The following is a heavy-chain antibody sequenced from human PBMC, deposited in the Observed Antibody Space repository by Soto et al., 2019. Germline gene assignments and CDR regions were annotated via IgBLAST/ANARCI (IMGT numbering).Heavy chain of an antibody. V-gene: IGHV3-30*18. CDR2: ISYDGSNK. Sequence: GGSLRLSCAASGFTFSSYGMHWVRQAPGKGLEWVAVISYDGSNKYYADSVKGRFTISRDNSKNTLYLQMNSLRAEDTAVYYCAKDPSVSLSGVVTTYYFDYWGQGTLVTVSS. CDR3: AKDPSVSLSGVVTTYYFDY. J-gene: IGHJ4*02. CDR1: GFTFSSYG. D-gene: IGHD3-3*01.